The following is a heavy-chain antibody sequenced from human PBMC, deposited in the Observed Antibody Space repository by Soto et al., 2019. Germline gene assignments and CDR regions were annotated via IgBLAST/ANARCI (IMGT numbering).Heavy chain of an antibody. CDR1: GGSISSYY. J-gene: IGHJ4*02. V-gene: IGHV4-59*01. Sequence: SETLSLTCTVSGGSISSYYWSWIRQPPGKGLEWIGYIYYSGSTNYNPSLKSRVTISVDTSKNQFSLKLSSVTAADTAVYYCARELRAYYDSSAYIDYWGQGTLVTVSS. CDR3: ARELRAYYDSSAYIDY. CDR2: IYYSGST. D-gene: IGHD3-22*01.